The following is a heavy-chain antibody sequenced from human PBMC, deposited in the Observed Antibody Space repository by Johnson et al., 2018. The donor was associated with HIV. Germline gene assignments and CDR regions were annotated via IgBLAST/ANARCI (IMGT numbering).Heavy chain of an antibody. D-gene: IGHD1-26*01. V-gene: IGHV3-30-3*01. Sequence: QMLLVESGGGVVQPGRSLRLSCAASGFTFSSYAMHWVRQAPGKGLEWVAVLSYDGSNKYYADSVKGRFTISRDNSKNTLCLQMNSVIAEDTAVYYSESEWELIGSAFDIGGQCTMVTVSS. CDR2: LSYDGSNK. CDR1: GFTFSSYA. CDR3: ESEWELIGSAFDI. J-gene: IGHJ3*02.